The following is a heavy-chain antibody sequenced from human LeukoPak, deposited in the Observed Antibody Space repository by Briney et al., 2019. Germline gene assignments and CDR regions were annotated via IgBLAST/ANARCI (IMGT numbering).Heavy chain of an antibody. CDR3: ARDPPSSAFDY. J-gene: IGHJ4*02. V-gene: IGHV1-3*01. Sequence: GASVKVSCRASGYTFTSYAMHWVRQAPGQRLEWMGWINAGNGNTKYSQKFQGRVTITRDTSASTAYMELSSLRSEDTAVYYCARDPPSSAFDYWGQGTLVTVSS. D-gene: IGHD3-22*01. CDR1: GYTFTSYA. CDR2: INAGNGNT.